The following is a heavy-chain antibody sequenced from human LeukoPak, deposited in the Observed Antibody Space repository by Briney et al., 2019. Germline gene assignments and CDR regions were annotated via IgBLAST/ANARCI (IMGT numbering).Heavy chain of an antibody. CDR3: ARRPYCSGGSCYSWGYYYYYMDV. CDR1: GGSISSYY. D-gene: IGHD2-15*01. CDR2: IYYSGST. Sequence: SETLSLTCTVSGGSISSYYWSWIRQPPGKGLEWIGYIYYSGSTNYNPSLKSRVTISVDTSKNQFSLKLSSVTAADTAVYYCARRPYCSGGSCYSWGYYYYYMDVWGKGTTVTVSS. V-gene: IGHV4-59*12. J-gene: IGHJ6*03.